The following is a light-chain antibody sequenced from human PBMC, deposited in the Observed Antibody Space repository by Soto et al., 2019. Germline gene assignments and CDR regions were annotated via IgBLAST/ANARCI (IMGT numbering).Light chain of an antibody. V-gene: IGKV1-33*01. CDR1: QDINNY. CDR3: QQYDNMFST. J-gene: IGKJ3*01. Sequence: DIQMTQSPSSLSASVGDRVTITCQASQDINNYLNWYQQKPGKAPKLLIYDASNLQTGVPSRFSGSGSGTDFTFTISNLQPEDMATYYCQQYDNMFSTFGPGTKVDI. CDR2: DAS.